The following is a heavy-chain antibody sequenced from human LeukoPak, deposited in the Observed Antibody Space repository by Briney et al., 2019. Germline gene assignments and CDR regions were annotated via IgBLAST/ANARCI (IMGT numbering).Heavy chain of an antibody. J-gene: IGHJ4*02. D-gene: IGHD1-26*01. V-gene: IGHV3-30-3*01. Sequence: GGSLRLSCAASGFTFSGYPIHWVRQAPGKGLEWVAVISYDGSNKYYADSVKGRFTISRDNSKNTLYLQMNSLRAEDTAVYYCARALRRLLGLVYWGQGTLVTVSS. CDR3: ARALRRLLGLVY. CDR2: ISYDGSNK. CDR1: GFTFSGYP.